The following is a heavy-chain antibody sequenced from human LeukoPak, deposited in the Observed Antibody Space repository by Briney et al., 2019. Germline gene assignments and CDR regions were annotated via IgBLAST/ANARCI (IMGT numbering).Heavy chain of an antibody. D-gene: IGHD1-1*01. CDR3: ARSTTTSLFDY. Sequence: QPGRSLRLSCAASGFTLSSYEMNWVRQAPRKGLKWVSFITSSGTSIFYADSVKGRFTISRDNAKNSLYLQMNSLRAEDTAVYYCARSTTTSLFDYWGQGTLVSVPS. CDR1: GFTLSSYE. J-gene: IGHJ4*02. CDR2: ITSSGTSI. V-gene: IGHV3-48*03.